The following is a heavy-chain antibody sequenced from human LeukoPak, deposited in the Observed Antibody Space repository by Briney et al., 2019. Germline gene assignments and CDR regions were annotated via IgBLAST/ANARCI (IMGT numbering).Heavy chain of an antibody. Sequence: SETLSLTCAVYVGSFSGDYWSWLRQPPGKGLERIGEINHSGSTNYNPSLTSRVTISVDTSKNQFSLKLSSVTAADTAVYYCARSIVGANWFDPWGQGTLVTVSS. J-gene: IGHJ5*02. CDR1: VGSFSGDY. D-gene: IGHD1-26*01. CDR3: ARSIVGANWFDP. CDR2: INHSGST. V-gene: IGHV4-34*01.